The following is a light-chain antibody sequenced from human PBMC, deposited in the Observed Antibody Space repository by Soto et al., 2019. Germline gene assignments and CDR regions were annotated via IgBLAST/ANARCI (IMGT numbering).Light chain of an antibody. CDR1: TSNIGAGYD. V-gene: IGLV1-40*01. CDR3: QSYDSSLSGYV. Sequence: QSVLTQPPSVSGAPGQRVTISCTGSTSNIGAGYDGHWYQQLPGTAPKLLIYGNNNRPSGVPDRFSGSKSGTSASLAITGLQAEYEADYYCQSYDSSLSGYVFGSGTKLTVL. CDR2: GNN. J-gene: IGLJ1*01.